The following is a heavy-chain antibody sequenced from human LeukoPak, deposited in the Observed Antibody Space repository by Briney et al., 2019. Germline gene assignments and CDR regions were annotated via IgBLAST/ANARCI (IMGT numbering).Heavy chain of an antibody. Sequence: SETLSLTCTVSGGSISSYYWSWIRQPPGKGLEWIGYIYYSGTINDNPSLKSRVTMSIDTSKNQLFLKLSSVTAADTAVYFCARSRGYDYYGGYWFDPWGQGTLVNVSS. CDR3: ARSRGYDYYGGYWFDP. CDR1: GGSISSYY. CDR2: IYYSGTI. D-gene: IGHD5-12*01. J-gene: IGHJ5*02. V-gene: IGHV4-59*01.